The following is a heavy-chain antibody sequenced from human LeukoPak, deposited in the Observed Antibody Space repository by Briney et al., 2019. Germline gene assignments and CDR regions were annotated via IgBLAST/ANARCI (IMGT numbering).Heavy chain of an antibody. CDR3: ARAYYYDSSGYYNFDY. V-gene: IGHV1-46*03. CDR1: GYTFTSYY. J-gene: IGHJ4*02. CDR2: INPSGGST. D-gene: IGHD3-22*01. Sequence: ASVKVSCQASGYTFTSYYMHWVRQAPGQGLEWMGIINPSGGSTSYAQKFQGRVTMTRDTSTSTVYMELSSLRSEDTAVYYCARAYYYDSSGYYNFDYWGQGTLVTVSS.